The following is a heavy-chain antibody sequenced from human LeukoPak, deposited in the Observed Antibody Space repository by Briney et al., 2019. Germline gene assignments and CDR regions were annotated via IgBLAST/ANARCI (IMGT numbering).Heavy chain of an antibody. CDR2: ITGSGDST. CDR3: GKERYGSSSVVDY. CDR1: GFTFSSNA. V-gene: IGHV3-23*01. J-gene: IGHJ4*01. Sequence: GGSLRLSCAASGFTFSSNAMNWVRQAPGKGLEWVSGITGSGDSTYYADSVKGRFTISRDNSKNTVYLQMNSLRVGDTAVYHCGKERYGSSSVVDYWGHGTLVTVSS. D-gene: IGHD6-6*01.